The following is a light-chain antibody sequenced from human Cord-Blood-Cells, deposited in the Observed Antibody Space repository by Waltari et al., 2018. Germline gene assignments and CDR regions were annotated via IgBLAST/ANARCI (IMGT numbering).Light chain of an antibody. J-gene: IGKJ4*01. CDR2: DAS. V-gene: IGKV3-11*01. Sequence: EIVLTQSSATLSLSPGERATLSCRASQSVSSYLAWYQQNPGQAPRLLIYDASNRATGIPARFSGSGSGTDFTLTISSLEPEDFAVYYCQQRSNWLTFGGGTKVEIK. CDR3: QQRSNWLT. CDR1: QSVSSY.